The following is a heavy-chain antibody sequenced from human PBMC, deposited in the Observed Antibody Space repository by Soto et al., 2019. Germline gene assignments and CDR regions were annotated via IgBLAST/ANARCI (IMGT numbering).Heavy chain of an antibody. CDR1: DYSFNTYW. CDR3: ASLSYYDSSGAFDY. CDR2: IYPGDSDT. V-gene: IGHV5-51*01. J-gene: IGHJ4*02. D-gene: IGHD3-22*01. Sequence: PGESLKISCKGSDYSFNTYWIAWVRQMPGKGLEWMEIIYPGDSDTKYSPSFQGQVTISADKSITTAYLQWSSLKASDTAMYYCASLSYYDSSGAFDYWGQGTLVTVSS.